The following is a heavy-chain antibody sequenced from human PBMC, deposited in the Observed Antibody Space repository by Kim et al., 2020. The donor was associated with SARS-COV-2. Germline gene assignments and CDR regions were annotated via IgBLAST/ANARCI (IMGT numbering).Heavy chain of an antibody. CDR2: ISYDGSNK. Sequence: GGSLRLSCAASGFTFSSYGMHWVRQAPGKGLEWVAVISYDGSNKYYADSVKGRFTISRDNSKNTLYLQMNSLRAEDTAVYYCAKDEYMVRGVITYYYYGMDVWGQGTTVTVSS. V-gene: IGHV3-30*18. CDR1: GFTFSSYG. J-gene: IGHJ6*02. CDR3: AKDEYMVRGVITYYYYGMDV. D-gene: IGHD3-10*01.